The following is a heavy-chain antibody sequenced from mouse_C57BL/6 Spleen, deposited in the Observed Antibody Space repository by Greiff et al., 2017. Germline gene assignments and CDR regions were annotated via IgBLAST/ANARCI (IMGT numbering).Heavy chain of an antibody. CDR1: GYAFSSSW. D-gene: IGHD1-1*02. V-gene: IGHV1-82*01. Sequence: QVQLQQSGPELVKPGASVKISCKASGYAFSSSWMNWVKQRPGKGLEWIGRIYPGDGDTNYNGKFKGKATLTADKSSSTAYMQLSSLTSEDSAVYCCAREAYGPFDYWGQGTTLTVSS. CDR3: AREAYGPFDY. CDR2: IYPGDGDT. J-gene: IGHJ2*01.